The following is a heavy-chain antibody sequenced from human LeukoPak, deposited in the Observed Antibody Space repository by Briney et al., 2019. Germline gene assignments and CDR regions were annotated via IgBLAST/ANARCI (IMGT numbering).Heavy chain of an antibody. Sequence: SETLSLTCTVSGGSISSYYWSWLRQPPGKGLEWVGFIYYSGSTHYKSSLKSRVTISVDTSKNQFSLRLTSATAADTAVYYCARHSGSSPHYFDYWGQGTLVTVSS. D-gene: IGHD1-26*01. J-gene: IGHJ4*02. CDR2: IYYSGST. CDR1: GGSISSYY. V-gene: IGHV4-59*08. CDR3: ARHSGSSPHYFDY.